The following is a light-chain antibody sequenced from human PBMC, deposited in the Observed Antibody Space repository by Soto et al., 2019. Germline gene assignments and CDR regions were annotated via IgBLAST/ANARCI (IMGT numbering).Light chain of an antibody. CDR2: GAS. V-gene: IGKV3-20*01. CDR3: QQYGSSPPMYT. J-gene: IGKJ2*01. Sequence: EIVLTQSPCALSLSPGERATLSCRASQSVSSSSLAWYQQKPGQAHRLLIYGASIRDTGIPDRFSGSGSGTDFTLSISRLEPEDFAVYYCQQYGSSPPMYTFGQGTKLEIK. CDR1: QSVSSSS.